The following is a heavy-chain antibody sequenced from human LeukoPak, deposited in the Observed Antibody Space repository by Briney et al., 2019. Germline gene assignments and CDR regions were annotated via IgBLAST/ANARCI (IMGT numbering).Heavy chain of an antibody. V-gene: IGHV4-38-2*02. D-gene: IGHD3-10*01. CDR3: ARDLFDYYGSGSKD. Sequence: SETLSLTCTVSGYSISSGYYWGWIRQPPGKGLEWIGSIYHSGSTYYNPSLKSRVTISVDTSKNQFSLKLSSVTAADTAVYYCARDLFDYYGSGSKDWGQGTLVAVSS. J-gene: IGHJ4*02. CDR1: GYSISSGYY. CDR2: IYHSGST.